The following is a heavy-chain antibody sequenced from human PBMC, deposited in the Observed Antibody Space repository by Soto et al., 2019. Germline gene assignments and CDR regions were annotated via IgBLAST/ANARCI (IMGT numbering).Heavy chain of an antibody. CDR1: GFAFSSYG. CDR2: IWYDGSNE. D-gene: IGHD6-13*01. V-gene: IGHV3-33*01. Sequence: QVQLVESGGGVVQPGKSLRLSCEASGFAFSSYGMHWVRQAPGKGLEWVAVIWYDGSNEHYADSVKGRFTSSRDKSKNTLYLQMNSLRPEDTAVYYCARDGPEAGIVLEYWGQGTRVTVSS. J-gene: IGHJ4*02. CDR3: ARDGPEAGIVLEY.